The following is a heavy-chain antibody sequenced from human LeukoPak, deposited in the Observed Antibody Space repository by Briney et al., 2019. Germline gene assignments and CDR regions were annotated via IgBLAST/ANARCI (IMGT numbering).Heavy chain of an antibody. J-gene: IGHJ6*02. CDR2: IYYSGST. Sequence: PSETLSLTCTVSGGSISSSSYYWGWIRQPPGKGLEWIGSIYYSGSTYYNPSLKSRVTISVDTSKNQFSLKLSSVTAVDTAVYYCARGRKLGYCTNGVCYSPFRYYYYGMDVWGQGTTVTVSS. V-gene: IGHV4-39*01. CDR3: ARGRKLGYCTNGVCYSPFRYYYYGMDV. CDR1: GGSISSSSYY. D-gene: IGHD2-8*01.